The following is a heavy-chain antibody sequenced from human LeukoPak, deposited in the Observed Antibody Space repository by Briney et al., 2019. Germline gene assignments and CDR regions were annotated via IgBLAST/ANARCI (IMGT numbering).Heavy chain of an antibody. V-gene: IGHV6-1*01. CDR2: TYYRSKRYN. CDR1: GDSVSSNSSA. D-gene: IGHD5-18*01. Sequence: SHTLSLTCPISGDSVSSNSSAWSWIRQSPSKGLEWLGRTYYRSKRYNDYAVSVKSRITIKPDTSKNQFSLQLNSVTPEDTAVYYGARDRRGDSYGLDYYYGMDVWGKGTTVTVSS. CDR3: ARDRRGDSYGLDYYYGMDV. J-gene: IGHJ6*04.